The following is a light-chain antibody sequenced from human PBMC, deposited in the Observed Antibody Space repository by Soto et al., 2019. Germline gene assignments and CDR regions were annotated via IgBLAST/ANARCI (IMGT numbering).Light chain of an antibody. J-gene: IGLJ1*01. Sequence: QSVLTQPASVSGSPGQSITISCTGTSSDVGAYNYVSWFQQHPGKAPKLLIYEVSNRPSGVSYRFSGSKSGSTASLTISGLQAEDGADYYCSSYTRSRTYVFGTGTQLTVL. CDR1: SSDVGAYNY. CDR3: SSYTRSRTYV. CDR2: EVS. V-gene: IGLV2-14*01.